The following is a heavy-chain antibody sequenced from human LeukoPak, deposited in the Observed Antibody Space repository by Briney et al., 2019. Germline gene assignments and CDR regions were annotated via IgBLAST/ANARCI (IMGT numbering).Heavy chain of an antibody. J-gene: IGHJ3*02. V-gene: IGHV4-38-2*02. CDR2: IYHSGRT. D-gene: IGHD1-26*01. Sequence: SETLSLTCTVSGYSISSGYYWGWIRQPPGKGLEWIGSIYHSGRTYYNPSLKSRVTISVDTSNNQFSLKLSSVTAADTAVYYCARDTVGATFPGAFDIWGQGTMVTVSS. CDR3: ARDTVGATFPGAFDI. CDR1: GYSISSGYY.